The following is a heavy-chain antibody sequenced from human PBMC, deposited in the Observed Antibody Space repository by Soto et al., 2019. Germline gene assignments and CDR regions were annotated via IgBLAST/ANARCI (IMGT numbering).Heavy chain of an antibody. CDR2: INPSGGST. D-gene: IGHD5-18*01. CDR1: GYTFTSYY. Sequence: ASVKVSCKASGYTFTSYYMHWVRQAPGQGLEWMGIINPSGGSTSYAQKFQGRVTITRDTSPSTVYMELSSLRSEDTAVYYCARKVRGYSYGYYFDYWGQGTLVTVSS. CDR3: ARKVRGYSYGYYFDY. J-gene: IGHJ4*02. V-gene: IGHV1-46*01.